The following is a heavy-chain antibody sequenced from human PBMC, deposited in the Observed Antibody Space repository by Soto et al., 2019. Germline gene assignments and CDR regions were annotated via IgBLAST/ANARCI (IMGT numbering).Heavy chain of an antibody. CDR3: ASCGSTDWYPQWGLLLGEL. J-gene: IGHJ4*02. CDR2: IYHSGTT. Sequence: SENLRVTCTVSGGSLSRYYWSWSRQPPGKGLEWIGSIYHSGTTNYSPSLKSRVTISIDTSKNQFSLTLRSVTAADAAVYYCASCGSTDWYPQWGLLLGELWGQGPLVSVS. D-gene: IGHD2-2*01. CDR1: GGSLSRYY. V-gene: IGHV4-59*08.